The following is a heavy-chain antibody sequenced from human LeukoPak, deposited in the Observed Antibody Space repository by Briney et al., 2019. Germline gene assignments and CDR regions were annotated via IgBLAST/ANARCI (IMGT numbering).Heavy chain of an antibody. D-gene: IGHD6-19*01. CDR1: GFTVSSNY. CDR2: FRGSDGSA. J-gene: IGHJ5*02. Sequence: GGSLRLSCAASGFTVSSNYMSWVRQARGKGPEWVSGFRGSDGSAYYADSVKGRFTISRDNSKNTLYLQMNSLRADDTAVYYCAKPLYNSGWYGGGDSWGQGTLVTVSS. CDR3: AKPLYNSGWYGGGDS. V-gene: IGHV3-23*01.